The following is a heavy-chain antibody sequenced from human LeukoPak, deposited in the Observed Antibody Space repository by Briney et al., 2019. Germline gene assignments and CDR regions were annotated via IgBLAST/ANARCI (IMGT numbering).Heavy chain of an antibody. CDR1: GFRFDDYG. CDR3: ARGGSTGWYSFDY. CDR2: INWNGGST. J-gene: IGHJ4*02. Sequence: GGSLRLSCVASGFRFDDYGMSWVRQAPGKGLEWVSGINWNGGSTGYADSVKGRFTISRDNAKNSLYLRMDSLRAEDTALYYCARGGSTGWYSFDYWGQGTLVTVSS. D-gene: IGHD6-19*01. V-gene: IGHV3-20*04.